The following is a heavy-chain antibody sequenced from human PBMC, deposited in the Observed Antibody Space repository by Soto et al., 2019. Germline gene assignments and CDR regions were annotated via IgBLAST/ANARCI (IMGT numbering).Heavy chain of an antibody. V-gene: IGHV1-69*12. D-gene: IGHD3-22*01. CDR2: IIPVFGTP. J-gene: IGHJ6*02. CDR3: ARGDATKIVVTTCYAMDV. Sequence: QVQLVQSGAEVKKPGSSVKVSCTASGGSLSNFGISWVRQAPGQGLEWMGAIIPVFGTPNYAQKFQDRVTINADQSTTTVYMEGRSLTSEDAAVYYCARGDATKIVVTTCYAMDVWGQGTTVTVSS. CDR1: GGSLSNFG.